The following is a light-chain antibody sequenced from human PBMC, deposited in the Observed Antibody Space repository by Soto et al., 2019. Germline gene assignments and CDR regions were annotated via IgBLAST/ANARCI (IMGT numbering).Light chain of an antibody. CDR3: TERSSTQCT. CDR2: AAY. J-gene: IGKJ1*01. CDR1: QSISSY. V-gene: IGKV1-39*01. Sequence: DRQMNDAPSALSASIQDRVTITCRASQSISSYLNWYQQKPGKAPKILIYAAYSLQSGVPSRFSGSGSGTDFTLTISSLQPEDFATYYCTERSSTQCTSGQGTKV.